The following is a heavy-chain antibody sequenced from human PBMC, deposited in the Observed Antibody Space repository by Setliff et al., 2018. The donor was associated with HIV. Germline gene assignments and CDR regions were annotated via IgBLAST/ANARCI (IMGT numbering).Heavy chain of an antibody. V-gene: IGHV4-59*12. J-gene: IGHJ3*02. CDR3: ASTGHIEIDPLQPFEI. Sequence: PSETLSLTCTVSAGAIRSYYWSWIRQSPGKGLEWIGYIFYGGNANYSPSLKGRVTMSLDTSMNQFSLKLTSVTAADTAVYYCASTGHIEIDPLQPFEIWGQGTMVTVSS. CDR2: IFYGGNA. CDR1: AGAIRSYY. D-gene: IGHD5-12*01.